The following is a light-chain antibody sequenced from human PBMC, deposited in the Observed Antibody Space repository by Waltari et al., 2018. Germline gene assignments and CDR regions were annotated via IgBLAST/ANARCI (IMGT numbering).Light chain of an antibody. V-gene: IGLV2-14*01. CDR3: NSYAGSSSWV. CDR1: SSDVGFYNY. CDR2: DVS. Sequence: QSALTQPASVSGSPGQSITISCTGTSSDVGFYNYVSWYHQHPGKAPKLMIYDVSERHSGVSNRFSGSKSGNTASLTISGLQAEDEADYYCNSYAGSSSWVFGGGTKLTVL. J-gene: IGLJ3*02.